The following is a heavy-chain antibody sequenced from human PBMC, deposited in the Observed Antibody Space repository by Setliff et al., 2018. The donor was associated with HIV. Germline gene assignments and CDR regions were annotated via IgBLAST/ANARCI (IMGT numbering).Heavy chain of an antibody. CDR1: GGSITTTNYY. J-gene: IGHJ4*02. V-gene: IGHV4-39*07. CDR3: ARARGPPLPVLDF. D-gene: IGHD3-10*01. Sequence: PSETLSLTCTVSGGSITTTNYYWGWVRQSPGKGLEWIGVIYYRGSAYYNLSLQSRVTLSVDTSKNSFSLHLTSVTVADTAVYFCARARGPPLPVLDFWGPGTLVTVS. CDR2: IYYRGSA.